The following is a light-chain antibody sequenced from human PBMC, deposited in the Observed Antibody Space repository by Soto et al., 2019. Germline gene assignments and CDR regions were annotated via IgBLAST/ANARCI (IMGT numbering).Light chain of an antibody. Sequence: EIVMTQSPATLSVSPGEGAPLSCRASQSLSSSLAWYQQKPGQAPRLLIYGASTRATGIPARFSGSGSGTEFTLTISSLQSEDFAVYYCQQYKNWPPITFGQGTRLEIK. J-gene: IGKJ5*01. CDR1: QSLSSS. CDR2: GAS. V-gene: IGKV3-15*01. CDR3: QQYKNWPPIT.